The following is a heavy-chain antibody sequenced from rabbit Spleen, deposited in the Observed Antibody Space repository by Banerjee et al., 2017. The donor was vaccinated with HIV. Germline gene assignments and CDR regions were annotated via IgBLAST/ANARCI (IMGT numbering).Heavy chain of an antibody. CDR3: ARDTSTSFSTYGMDL. CDR2: SYAGSSAST. V-gene: IGHV1S40*01. D-gene: IGHD1-1*01. CDR1: GFSFNSGYD. J-gene: IGHJ6*01. Sequence: QSLEESGGGLVKPGASLTLTCKASGFSFNSGYDMCWVRQAPGKGLEWIACSYAGSSASTYSAVWAKGRFTISKTSSTTVTLQMTSLTAADTATYFCARDTSTSFSTYGMDLWGPGTLVTVS.